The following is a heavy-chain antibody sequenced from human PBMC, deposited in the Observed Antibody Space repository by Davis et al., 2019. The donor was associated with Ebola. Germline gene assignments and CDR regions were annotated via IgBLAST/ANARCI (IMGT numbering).Heavy chain of an antibody. CDR1: GFTFSSYA. CDR3: AKDPRLAITMVQGGINGMDV. V-gene: IGHV3-23*01. D-gene: IGHD3-10*01. CDR2: ISGSGGST. J-gene: IGHJ6*02. Sequence: PGGSLRLSCAASGFTFSSYAMSWVRQAPGKGLEWVSAISGSGGSTYYADSVKGRFTISRDNSKNTLYLQMNSLRAEDTAVYYCAKDPRLAITMVQGGINGMDVWGQGTTVTVSS.